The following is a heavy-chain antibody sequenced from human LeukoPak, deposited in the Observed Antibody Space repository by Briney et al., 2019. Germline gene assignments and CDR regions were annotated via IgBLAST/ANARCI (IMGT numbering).Heavy chain of an antibody. V-gene: IGHV3-30*04. J-gene: IGHJ4*02. CDR2: ISYDGSNK. CDR1: GFTFSSYA. D-gene: IGHD2-15*01. CDR3: ARDVGFDY. Sequence: QPGRSLRLSCAASGFTFSSYAMHWVRQAPGKGLEWVAVISYDGSNKYYADSVKGRFTISRDDSKNTLYLQMNSLRAEDTAVYYCARDVGFDYWGQGTLVTVSS.